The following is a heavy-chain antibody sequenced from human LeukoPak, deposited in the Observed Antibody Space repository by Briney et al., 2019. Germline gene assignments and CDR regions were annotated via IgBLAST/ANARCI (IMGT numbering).Heavy chain of an antibody. J-gene: IGHJ4*02. CDR2: ISGSGDTT. CDR3: AKDGKVLDYFDY. D-gene: IGHD1-1*01. Sequence: GGPLRLSCAASGFTFTTYAMTWVRQAPGKGLEWVSAISGSGDTTYYADSVKGRFTISRDNSKNTLYLQMNSLRAEDTAVYYCAKDGKVLDYFDYWGQGTLVTVSS. CDR1: GFTFTTYA. V-gene: IGHV3-23*01.